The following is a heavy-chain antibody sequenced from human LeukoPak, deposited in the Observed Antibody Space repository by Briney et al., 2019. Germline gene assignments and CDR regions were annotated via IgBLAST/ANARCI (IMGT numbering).Heavy chain of an antibody. V-gene: IGHV3-21*01. D-gene: IGHD3-10*01. CDR1: GFTFSSYS. J-gene: IGHJ4*02. CDR2: ISSSSSYI. CDR3: ARGDGTMVL. Sequence: GGSLRFSGAASGFTFSSYSMNWVGKAPGKGLEWVSSISSSSSYIYYADSVKGRFTISRDNAKNSLYLQMNSLRAEDTAVYYCARGDGTMVLWGQGTLVTVSS.